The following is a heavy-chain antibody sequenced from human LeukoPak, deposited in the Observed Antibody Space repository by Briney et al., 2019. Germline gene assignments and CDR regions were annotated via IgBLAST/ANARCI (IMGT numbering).Heavy chain of an antibody. CDR2: IRSKAYGGTT. Sequence: KPGRSLRLSCIASGFTFGDYAMSWVRQAPGKGLEWVGFIRSKAYGGTTEYAASVKSRFSISRDDSKSIAYLQMSSLRTEDTAVFYCTRDCSGGSCWGDAFDIWGQGTMVTVSS. D-gene: IGHD2-15*01. CDR3: TRDCSGGSCWGDAFDI. CDR1: GFTFGDYA. V-gene: IGHV3-49*04. J-gene: IGHJ3*02.